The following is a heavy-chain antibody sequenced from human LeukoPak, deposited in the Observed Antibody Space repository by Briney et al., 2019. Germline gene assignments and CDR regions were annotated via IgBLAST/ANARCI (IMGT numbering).Heavy chain of an antibody. D-gene: IGHD3-9*01. J-gene: IGHJ4*02. CDR2: ISYRGNT. Sequence: SETLSLTCTVSDDSITIYYRSWIRQPPGKGLEWIGSISYRGNTYYNASLKSRVIMSLDTSKNYFSLKLNSMTAADTAVYFCARLELRYFDWSHWGRGALVTVFS. CDR1: DDSITIYY. V-gene: IGHV4-59*04. CDR3: ARLELRYFDWSH.